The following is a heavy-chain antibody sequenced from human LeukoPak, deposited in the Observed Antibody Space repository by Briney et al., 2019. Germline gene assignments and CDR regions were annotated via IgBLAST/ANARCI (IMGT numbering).Heavy chain of an antibody. V-gene: IGHV3-23*01. CDR2: IINDGGGT. J-gene: IGHJ5*02. Sequence: GGSLRLSCAASGFMFNNYGLGWVRQAPGEGLGWVSAIINDGGGTTYADFVKGRFTLSRDHAKHTLFLQMASLRAVDKALYYFAKASSAYVLDLWGQGTLVTVSS. CDR1: GFMFNNYG. CDR3: AKASSAYVLDL. D-gene: IGHD3-22*01.